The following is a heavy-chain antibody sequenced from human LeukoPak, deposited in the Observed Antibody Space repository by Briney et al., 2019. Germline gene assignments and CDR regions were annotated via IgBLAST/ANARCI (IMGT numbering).Heavy chain of an antibody. CDR2: IYHSGST. D-gene: IGHD4-11*01. CDR1: GYSISSGYY. CDR3: ARVTTVTTSFDC. J-gene: IGHJ4*02. Sequence: PSETLSLTCTVSGYSISSGYYWGWIRQPPGKGLEWIGSIYHSGSTYYNPSLKSRVTISVDTSKNQFSLKLSSVTAADTAVYYCARVTTVTTSFDCWGQGTLVTVSS. V-gene: IGHV4-38-2*02.